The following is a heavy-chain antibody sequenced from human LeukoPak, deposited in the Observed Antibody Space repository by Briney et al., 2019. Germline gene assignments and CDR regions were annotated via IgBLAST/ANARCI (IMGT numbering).Heavy chain of an antibody. D-gene: IGHD6-19*01. V-gene: IGHV1-2*02. CDR1: GYTFTGYY. J-gene: IGHJ5*02. CDR3: ARDRVRAPGIAVAGTGRWFDP. CDR2: INPNSGGT. Sequence: ASVKVSCKASGYTFTGYYMHWVRQAPGQGPEWMGWINPNSGGTNYAQKFQGRVTMTRDTSISTAYMELSRLRSDDTAVYYCARDRVRAPGIAVAGTGRWFDPWGQGTLVTVSS.